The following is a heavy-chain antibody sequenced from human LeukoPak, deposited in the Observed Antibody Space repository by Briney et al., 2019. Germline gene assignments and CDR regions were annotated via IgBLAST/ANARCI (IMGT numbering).Heavy chain of an antibody. Sequence: PGGSLRLSCAASGFTFSDYYMSWIRQAPGKGLEWVSYISSSGSTIYYADSVKGRFTISRDNAKNSLYLQMNSLRAEDTAVCYCARDPRWLQAPVYWGQGTLVTVSS. J-gene: IGHJ4*02. V-gene: IGHV3-11*01. D-gene: IGHD5-24*01. CDR1: GFTFSDYY. CDR3: ARDPRWLQAPVY. CDR2: ISSSGSTI.